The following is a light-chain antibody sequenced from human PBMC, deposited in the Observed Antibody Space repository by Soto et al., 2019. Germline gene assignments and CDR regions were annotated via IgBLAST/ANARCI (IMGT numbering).Light chain of an antibody. J-gene: IGKJ4*01. CDR1: QSVDSN. Sequence: EIVMTQSPATLSVSPGERATLSCRASQSVDSNLAWYQQKPGQAPRLLIYGASNRATGIPARFSGSGSGTEFTLTISSLQSEDFAVYYCQQRSNWPLTFGGGTKVEIK. V-gene: IGKV3-15*01. CDR2: GAS. CDR3: QQRSNWPLT.